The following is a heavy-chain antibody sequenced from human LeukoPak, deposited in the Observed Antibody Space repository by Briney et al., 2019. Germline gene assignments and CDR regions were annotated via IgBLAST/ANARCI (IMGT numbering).Heavy chain of an antibody. CDR2: INPNSGGT. Sequence: ASVKVSCKASGYTFTGYYMHWVRQAPGQGLEWMGWINPNSGGTNYAQRFQGRVTMTRDTSISTAYMELSRLRSDDTAVYYCARDLVVVPAAPLYYYYMDVWGKGTTVTVSS. CDR1: GYTFTGYY. CDR3: ARDLVVVPAAPLYYYYMDV. J-gene: IGHJ6*03. D-gene: IGHD2-2*01. V-gene: IGHV1-2*02.